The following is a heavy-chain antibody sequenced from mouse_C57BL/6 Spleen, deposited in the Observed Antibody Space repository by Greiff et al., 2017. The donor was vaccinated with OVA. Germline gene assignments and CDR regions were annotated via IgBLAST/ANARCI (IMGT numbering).Heavy chain of an antibody. CDR1: GYSITSDY. Sequence: EVKLVESGPGLAKPSQTLSLTCSVTGYSITSDYWNWIRKFPGNKLEYMGYISYSGSTYYNPSLKSRISITRDTSKNQYYLQLNSVTTEDTATYYGARYRGYGSSYDWYFDVWGTGTTVTVSS. CDR2: ISYSGST. V-gene: IGHV3-8*01. CDR3: ARYRGYGSSYDWYFDV. J-gene: IGHJ1*03. D-gene: IGHD1-1*01.